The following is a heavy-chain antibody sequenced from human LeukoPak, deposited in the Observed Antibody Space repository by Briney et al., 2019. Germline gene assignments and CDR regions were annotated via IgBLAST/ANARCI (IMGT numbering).Heavy chain of an antibody. J-gene: IGHJ4*02. V-gene: IGHV3-33*01. Sequence: PGRSLRLSCAASGFTFSSYGMHWVRQAPGKGLEWVAVIWYDGSNKYYADSVKGRFTISRDNSKNTLYLQMSSLKTEDTAVYYCTAQGGSGDLRYWGQGTLVTVSS. CDR3: TAQGGSGDLRY. CDR1: GFTFSSYG. D-gene: IGHD4-17*01. CDR2: IWYDGSNK.